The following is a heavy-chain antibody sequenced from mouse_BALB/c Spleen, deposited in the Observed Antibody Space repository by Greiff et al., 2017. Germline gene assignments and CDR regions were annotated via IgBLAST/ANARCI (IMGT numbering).Heavy chain of an antibody. CDR1: GYTFSSYW. CDR2: ILPGSGST. V-gene: IGHV1-9*01. J-gene: IGHJ1*01. CDR3: AGRRPMRGPYWYFDV. Sequence: QVQLQQSGAELMKPGASVKISCKATGYTFSSYWIEWVKQRPGHGLEWIGEILPGSGSTNYNEKFKGKATFTADTSSNTAYMQLSSLTSEDSAVYYCAGRRPMRGPYWYFDVWGAGTTVTVSS.